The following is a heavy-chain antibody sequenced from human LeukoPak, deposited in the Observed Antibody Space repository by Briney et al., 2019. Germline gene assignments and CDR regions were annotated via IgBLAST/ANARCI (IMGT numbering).Heavy chain of an antibody. CDR1: GGSISSYY. V-gene: IGHV4-59*01. D-gene: IGHD2-15*01. Sequence: SETLSLTCTVSGGSISSYYWSWIRQPPGKGLEWIGYIYYSGSTNYNPSLKSRVTISVDTSKNQFSLKLSSVTAADTAVYYCAVGYCSGGSCYQDYYYYGMDVWGQGTTVTVSS. J-gene: IGHJ6*02. CDR3: AVGYCSGGSCYQDYYYYGMDV. CDR2: IYYSGST.